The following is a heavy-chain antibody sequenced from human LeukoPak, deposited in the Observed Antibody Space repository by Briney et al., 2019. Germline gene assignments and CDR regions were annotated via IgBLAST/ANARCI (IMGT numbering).Heavy chain of an antibody. V-gene: IGHV1-69*05. D-gene: IGHD6-6*01. CDR2: IYPIFGTA. CDR3: ARDRGERDSSSALPTPGTEI. J-gene: IGHJ3*02. Sequence: GSSVKVSCKASGASFNSYAIHWVRQAPGQGLEWMGRIYPIFGTANYAQKFQGRVTVTTDESTNTAYMQLSSLRPEDTAIYYCARDRGERDSSSALPTPGTEISGQRTMVSVSS. CDR1: GASFNSYA.